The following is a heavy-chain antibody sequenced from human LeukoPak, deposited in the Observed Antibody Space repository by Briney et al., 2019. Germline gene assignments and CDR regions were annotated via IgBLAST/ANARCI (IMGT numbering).Heavy chain of an antibody. D-gene: IGHD4-23*01. CDR2: INPSGGST. CDR3: ARDRGDHDYGGNSDWFDP. J-gene: IGHJ5*02. CDR1: GYTFTSYY. Sequence: ASVKVSCKASGYTFTSYYMHWVRQAPGQGLEWMGIINPSGGSTSYAQKFQGRVTMTRDTSTSTVYMELSSLRSEDTAVYYCARDRGDHDYGGNSDWFDPWGQGTLVTVSS. V-gene: IGHV1-46*01.